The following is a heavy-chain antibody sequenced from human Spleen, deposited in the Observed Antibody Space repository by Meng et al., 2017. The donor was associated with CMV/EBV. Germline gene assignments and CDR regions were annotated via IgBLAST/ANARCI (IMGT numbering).Heavy chain of an antibody. D-gene: IGHD2-15*01. V-gene: IGHV3-33*06. CDR1: AFTFSSYG. CDR3: AKDGRGGTWGYFDN. CDR2: TYYDGINK. Sequence: GGSLRLSCAASAFTFSSYGIHWVRQAPGKGLEWVAVTYYDGINKYYGDSVKGRFNISRDNSKNTVYLQMHSLRAEDTAVYYCAKDGRGGTWGYFDNWGQGTLVTVSS. J-gene: IGHJ4*02.